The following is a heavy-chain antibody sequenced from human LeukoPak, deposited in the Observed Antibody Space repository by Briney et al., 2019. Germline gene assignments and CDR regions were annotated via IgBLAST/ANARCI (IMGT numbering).Heavy chain of an antibody. J-gene: IGHJ5*02. D-gene: IGHD6-25*01. Sequence: SETLSLTCTVSGGSISSYYWSWIRQSAGKGLEWIGRINTSGSTNYNPSLSSRVTMSVNTSKIQFSLNLTSVTAADGAVYSCAREGGDPRWLDPWGQGTLVTVSS. CDR1: GGSISSYY. V-gene: IGHV4-4*07. CDR3: AREGGDPRWLDP. CDR2: INTSGST.